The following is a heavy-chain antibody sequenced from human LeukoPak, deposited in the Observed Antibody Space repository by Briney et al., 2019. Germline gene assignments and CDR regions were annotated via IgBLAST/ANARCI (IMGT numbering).Heavy chain of an antibody. CDR2: IIPIFGTA. D-gene: IGHD3-16*02. CDR1: GGTFSSYA. CDR3: ARTSYDYVWGSYRLFDY. J-gene: IGHJ4*02. V-gene: IGHV1-69*13. Sequence: SVKVSCKASGGTFSSYAISWVRQAPGQGLEWMGGIIPIFGTANYTQKFQGRVTITADESTSTAYMELSSLRSEDTAVYYCARTSYDYVWGSYRLFDYWGQGTLVTVSS.